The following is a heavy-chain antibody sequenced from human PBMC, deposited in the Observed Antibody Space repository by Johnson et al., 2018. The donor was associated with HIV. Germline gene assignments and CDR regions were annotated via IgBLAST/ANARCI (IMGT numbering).Heavy chain of an antibody. CDR1: GFTFSHYW. J-gene: IGHJ3*02. CDR3: ARDGGLLDAFDI. Sequence: VQLVESGGGLIQPGGSLRLSCVVSGFTFSHYWMEWVRQAPGEGLVWVSRINADGSRTTYADSVKGRFTISRDNAKNTLYLEMNGLRADDTAVYYCARDGGLLDAFDIWGQGTMVTVSS. CDR2: INADGSRT. V-gene: IGHV3-74*01. D-gene: IGHD2-15*01.